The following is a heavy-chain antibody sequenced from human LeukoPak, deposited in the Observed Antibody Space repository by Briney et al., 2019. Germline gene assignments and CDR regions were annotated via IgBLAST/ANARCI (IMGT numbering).Heavy chain of an antibody. Sequence: ASVTVSCTASGYTFTSYYMHWVRQAPGQGLEWMGIINPSGGSTSYARKFQGRVTMTRDTSTSTVYMELSSLRSEDTAVYYCARGGVTIFGVVTRRNWFDPWGQGTLVTVSS. CDR3: ARGGVTIFGVVTRRNWFDP. J-gene: IGHJ5*02. CDR1: GYTFTSYY. D-gene: IGHD3-3*01. CDR2: INPSGGST. V-gene: IGHV1-46*01.